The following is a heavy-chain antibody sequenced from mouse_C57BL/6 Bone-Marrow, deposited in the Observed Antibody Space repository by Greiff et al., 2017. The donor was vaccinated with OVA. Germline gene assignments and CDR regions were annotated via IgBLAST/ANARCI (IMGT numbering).Heavy chain of an antibody. Sequence: QVQLQQPGAELVRPGSSVKLSCKASGYTFTSYWMHWVKQRPIQGLEWIGNIDPSDSETHYNQKFKDKATLTVDKSSSTAYMQLRSLTSEDSAVYYCAREASYYSNYVYAMDYWGQGTSVTVSS. CDR2: IDPSDSET. J-gene: IGHJ4*01. V-gene: IGHV1-52*01. CDR1: GYTFTSYW. CDR3: AREASYYSNYVYAMDY. D-gene: IGHD2-5*01.